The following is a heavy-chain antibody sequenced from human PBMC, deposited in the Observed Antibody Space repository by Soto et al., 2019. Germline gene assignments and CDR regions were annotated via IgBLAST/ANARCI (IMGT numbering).Heavy chain of an antibody. Sequence: SETLSLTCTVSGDSISSFYWTWIRQTPGKGLEWVGYIFSSGSTNYNPSLKSRVIISVDTSENQFSLKLTSVTAADTAVYYCAGVGYCSSTPCWPIGYFEYWGQGTLVTVSS. V-gene: IGHV4-59*01. CDR2: IFSSGST. CDR1: GDSISSFY. J-gene: IGHJ4*02. D-gene: IGHD2-2*01. CDR3: AGVGYCSSTPCWPIGYFEY.